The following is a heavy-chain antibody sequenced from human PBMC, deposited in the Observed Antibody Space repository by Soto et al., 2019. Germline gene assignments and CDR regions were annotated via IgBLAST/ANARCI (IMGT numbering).Heavy chain of an antibody. CDR2: IIPIFGTA. Sequence: QVQLVQSGAEVKKPGSSEKVSCKASGGTFSSYAISWVRQAPGQGLEWMGGIIPIFGTANYAQKFQGRVTITADESTSTAYMELSSLRSEDTAVYYCARGLNCGSDCYHEQVFDYWGQVTLVTVSS. V-gene: IGHV1-69*01. D-gene: IGHD2-21*02. CDR1: GGTFSSYA. J-gene: IGHJ4*02. CDR3: ARGLNCGSDCYHEQVFDY.